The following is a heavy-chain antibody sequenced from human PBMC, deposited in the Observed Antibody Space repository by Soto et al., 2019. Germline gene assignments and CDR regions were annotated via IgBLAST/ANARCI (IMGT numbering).Heavy chain of an antibody. V-gene: IGHV3-33*01. J-gene: IGHJ4*02. Sequence: PGGSLRLSFEASGFTFSSYGMHWVRQTPGKGLEWVAVIWYDGSNKYYADSVKGRFTISRDNSKNTLYLQMNSLRAEDTAVYYCARRVYYYDSSGYYGENFEYWGQGTLVTVSS. CDR3: ARRVYYYDSSGYYGENFEY. CDR1: GFTFSSYG. D-gene: IGHD3-22*01. CDR2: IWYDGSNK.